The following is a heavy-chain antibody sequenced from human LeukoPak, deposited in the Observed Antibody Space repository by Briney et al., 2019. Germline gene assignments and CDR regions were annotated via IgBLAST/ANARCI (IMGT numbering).Heavy chain of an antibody. D-gene: IGHD3-3*01. V-gene: IGHV1-18*01. J-gene: IGHJ4*02. Sequence: ASVKVSCKASGGTFSSYGISWVRQAPGQGLEWMGWISVFNDNTNYAQKLQGRVTMTTDTSTSTAYMELRSLRSDDTAVYYCAGGVKNYDFWSGYYLDYWGQGTLVTVSS. CDR3: AGGVKNYDFWSGYYLDY. CDR2: ISVFNDNT. CDR1: GGTFSSYG.